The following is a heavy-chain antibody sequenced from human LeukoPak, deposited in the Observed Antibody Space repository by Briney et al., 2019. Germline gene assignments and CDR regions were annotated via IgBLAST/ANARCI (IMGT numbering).Heavy chain of an antibody. D-gene: IGHD3-22*01. CDR2: INPNSGGT. CDR1: GYTFTDYY. CDR3: ARGGSSGYIFDY. V-gene: IGHV1-2*02. J-gene: IGHJ4*02. Sequence: ASVKVSCKASGYTFTDYYMHWVRQAPGQGLERMGWINPNSGGTNYAQKFQGRVTMTRDTSISTAYMELSRLRSDDTAVYYCARGGSSGYIFDYWGQGTLVTVSS.